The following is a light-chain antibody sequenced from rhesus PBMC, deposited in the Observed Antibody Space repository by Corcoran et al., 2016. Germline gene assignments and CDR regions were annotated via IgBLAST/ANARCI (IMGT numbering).Light chain of an antibody. CDR3: QQHNSYPPWT. V-gene: IGKV1S14*01. CDR2: YAS. J-gene: IGKJ1*01. CDR1: QGISNY. Sequence: DIQMTQSPSSLSASVGDTVTITCRASQGISNYLAWYQQKPGKAPKPLIYYASYLESGVPSRFSGSGSGTDFTLTISSLQPEDFAIYYGQQHNSYPPWTFGQGTKVEIK.